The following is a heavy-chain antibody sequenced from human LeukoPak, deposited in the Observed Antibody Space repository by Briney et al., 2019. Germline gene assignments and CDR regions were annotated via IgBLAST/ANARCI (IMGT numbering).Heavy chain of an antibody. J-gene: IGHJ6*02. CDR2: ISSSSSTI. V-gene: IGHV3-48*04. Sequence: GGSLRLSCAASGFTFSSYSMNWVRQAPGKGLEWVSYISSSSSTIYYADSVKGRFTISRDNAKNSLYLQMNSLRAEDTAVYYCARDYDILTDRLASYYGMDVWGQGTTVTVSS. D-gene: IGHD3-9*01. CDR3: ARDYDILTDRLASYYGMDV. CDR1: GFTFSSYS.